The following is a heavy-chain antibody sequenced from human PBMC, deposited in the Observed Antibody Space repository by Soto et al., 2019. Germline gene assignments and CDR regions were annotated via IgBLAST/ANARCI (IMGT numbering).Heavy chain of an antibody. CDR1: GYTFDNYG. CDR2: VSAYNGRT. J-gene: IGHJ4*02. CDR3: ARWGDGTYMADS. Sequence: QVHLVQSGAEVKKPGASVKVSCKASGYTFDNYGVTWVRQAPGQGLEWMAWVSAYNGRTNFAQKFQDRITMTTDTSTSTAYMDLRSLRSDDTAVYYCARWGDGTYMADSWGQGTLVTVSS. D-gene: IGHD1-26*01. V-gene: IGHV1-18*01.